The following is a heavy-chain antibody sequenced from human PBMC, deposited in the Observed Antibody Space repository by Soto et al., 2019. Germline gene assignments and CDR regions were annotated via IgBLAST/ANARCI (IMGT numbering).Heavy chain of an antibody. CDR2: MNSDGTST. J-gene: IGHJ3*02. CDR3: TRSGDADYEQREDAFDI. Sequence: EVQLVESGGGLVQPGGSLRLSCAASGFAFSNYWIHWVRQAPGKGLVWVSRMNSDGTSTSYADSVRGRFTISRDNAKNTLYLQMNSLRAEDTAVYYCTRSGDADYEQREDAFDIWGQGTMVTVSS. D-gene: IGHD4-17*01. CDR1: GFAFSNYW. V-gene: IGHV3-74*01.